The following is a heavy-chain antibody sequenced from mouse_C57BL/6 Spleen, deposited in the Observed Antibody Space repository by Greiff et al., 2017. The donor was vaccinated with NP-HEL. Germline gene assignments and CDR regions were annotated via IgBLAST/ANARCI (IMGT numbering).Heavy chain of an antibody. CDR2: IDPSDSYT. V-gene: IGHV1-69*01. J-gene: IGHJ2*01. D-gene: IGHD4-1*01. Sequence: QVQLQQPGAELVMPGASVKLSCKASGYTFTSYWMYWVKQRPGQGLEWIGEIDPSDSYTNYNQKFKGKSTLTVDKSSITAYMQLSSLTSEDSAVYYCARVRTGTLFDGWGQGTTLTVSS. CDR1: GYTFTSYW. CDR3: ARVRTGTLFDG.